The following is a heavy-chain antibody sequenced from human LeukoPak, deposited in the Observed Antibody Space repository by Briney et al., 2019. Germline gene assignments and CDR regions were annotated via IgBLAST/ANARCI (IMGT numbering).Heavy chain of an antibody. Sequence: GGSLRLSCAASGFTFSDYYMSWIRQAPGKGLELVSYISSSGSTIYYADSVKGRFTISRDNAKNSLYLQMNSLRAEDTAVYYCASERPDYGDYVYYWGQRTLVTVSS. CDR2: ISSSGSTI. CDR3: ASERPDYGDYVYY. D-gene: IGHD4-17*01. V-gene: IGHV3-11*04. J-gene: IGHJ4*02. CDR1: GFTFSDYY.